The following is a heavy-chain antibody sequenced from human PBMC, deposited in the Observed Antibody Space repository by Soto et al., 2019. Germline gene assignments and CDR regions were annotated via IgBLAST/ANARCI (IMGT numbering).Heavy chain of an antibody. J-gene: IGHJ5*02. CDR2: LYWNENE. CDR1: GFSLSSSGAV. V-gene: IGHV2-5*01. CDR3: AHRQTGNSSSNNGFDP. D-gene: IGHD6-19*01. Sequence: QITLKESGPTVVRPTQTLTLTCTFSGFSLSSSGAVVGWIGQPPGKALEWLALLYWNENERYTASLKSRLTSTKDPTKNPVVLTMTNVDPADTATYSGAHRQTGNSSSNNGFDPWGQGTLVTVSS.